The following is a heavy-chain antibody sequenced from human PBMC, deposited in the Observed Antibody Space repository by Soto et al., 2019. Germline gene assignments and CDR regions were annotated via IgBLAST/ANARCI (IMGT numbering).Heavy chain of an antibody. Sequence: SQTLSLTCAISGDSVSSDSAAWNWIRQSPSRGLEWLGRTYYRSKWYNDYAVSVKGRISVNPDPSRNQFSLQLNFLTPEDTALYYCARDRAEYCSSTSCYVDWGQGTLLTVSS. CDR3: ARDRAEYCSSTSCYVD. CDR1: GDSVSSDSAA. V-gene: IGHV6-1*01. CDR2: TYYRSKWYN. J-gene: IGHJ4*02. D-gene: IGHD2-2*01.